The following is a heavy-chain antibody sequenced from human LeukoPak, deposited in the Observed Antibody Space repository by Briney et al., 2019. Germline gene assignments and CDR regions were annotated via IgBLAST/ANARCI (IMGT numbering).Heavy chain of an antibody. V-gene: IGHV3-30*02. CDR2: IRSDGSDT. D-gene: IGHD3-22*01. CDR3: AKHDSSSDF. CDR1: GFTFSHYW. Sequence: GGSLRLSCAASGFTFSHYWMSWVRQPPGKGLEWVAFIRSDGSDTYSAASVKGRFTISRDNPKNTLWLQMNSLRAEDTAVYYCAKHDSSSDFWGQGTLVTVSS. J-gene: IGHJ4*02.